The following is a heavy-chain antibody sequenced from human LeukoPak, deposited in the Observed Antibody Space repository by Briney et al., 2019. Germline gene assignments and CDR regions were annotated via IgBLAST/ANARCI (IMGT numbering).Heavy chain of an antibody. J-gene: IGHJ4*02. Sequence: GGSLRLSCAASGFTFSSYGMHWVRQAPGKGLEWVAVISYDGSNKYYADSVKGRFTISRDNSKNTLYLQMNSLRAEDTAVYYCAEDGDEGGYVEYWGQGTLVTVSS. CDR3: AEDGDEGGYVEY. V-gene: IGHV3-30*18. CDR1: GFTFSSYG. D-gene: IGHD7-27*01. CDR2: ISYDGSNK.